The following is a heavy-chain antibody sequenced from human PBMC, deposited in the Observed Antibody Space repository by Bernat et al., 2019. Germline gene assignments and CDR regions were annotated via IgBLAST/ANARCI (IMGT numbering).Heavy chain of an antibody. J-gene: IGHJ6*03. CDR2: INQDGSEK. D-gene: IGHD1-26*01. CDR1: GFTLSSYW. V-gene: IGHV3-7*04. Sequence: EVQLVESGGGLVQPGGSLRLSCAASGFTLSSYWMSWVRQAPGKGLEWVANINQDGSEKYYVDSVKGRFTISRDNAKNSLYLQMNSLRAEDTAVYYCARDREYYYMDVWGKGTTVTVSS. CDR3: ARDREYYYMDV.